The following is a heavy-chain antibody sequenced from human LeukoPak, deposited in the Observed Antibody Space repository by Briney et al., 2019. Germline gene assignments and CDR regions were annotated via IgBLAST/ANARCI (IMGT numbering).Heavy chain of an antibody. CDR1: GGSISSYY. J-gene: IGHJ5*02. Sequence: SETLSLTCTVSGGSISSYYWSWIRQPPGKGLEWIGYTYYSGSTNYNPSLKSRVTISVDTSKNQFSLKLSSVTAADTAVYYCARHGIYGSGSYYWFDPWGQGTLVTVSS. CDR3: ARHGIYGSGSYYWFDP. V-gene: IGHV4-59*08. D-gene: IGHD3-10*01. CDR2: TYYSGST.